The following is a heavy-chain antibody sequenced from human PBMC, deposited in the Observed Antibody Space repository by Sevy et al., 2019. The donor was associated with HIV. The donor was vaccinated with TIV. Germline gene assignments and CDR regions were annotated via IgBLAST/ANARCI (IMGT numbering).Heavy chain of an antibody. Sequence: ASVKVSCKSSRYSFTAYYIHWVRQAPGQGLEWMGWINPNSGGSGGANYAQKFQGRDTMTSDTSISTAYMELTRLRSDDTAVYYCARGGLFSPGYYCDYWGQGTLVTVSS. CDR2: INPNSGGSGGA. CDR3: ARGGLFSPGYYCDY. CDR1: RYSFTAYY. V-gene: IGHV1-2*02. D-gene: IGHD3-9*01. J-gene: IGHJ4*02.